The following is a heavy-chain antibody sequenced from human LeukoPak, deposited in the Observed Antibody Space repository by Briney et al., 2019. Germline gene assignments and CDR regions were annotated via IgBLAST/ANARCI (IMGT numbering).Heavy chain of an antibody. Sequence: GGSLRLSCAASGFAFSNFAMSWVRQAPGRGLEWVSSISGSGSNTYVADSVRGRFTISRDISMNTLSLQMNNLGAEDTAVYYCAKDRGYWGQGTLVTVSS. J-gene: IGHJ4*02. CDR2: ISGSGSNT. V-gene: IGHV3-23*01. CDR1: GFAFSNFA. CDR3: AKDRGY.